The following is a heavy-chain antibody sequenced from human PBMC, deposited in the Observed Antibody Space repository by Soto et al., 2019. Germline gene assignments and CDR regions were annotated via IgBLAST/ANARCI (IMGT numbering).Heavy chain of an antibody. J-gene: IGHJ6*02. CDR2: INEEGTER. Sequence: EVQLVESGGGLVQPGGSLRVSCAASGFSFSSYWMSWVRHGPGKGLEWVADINEEGTERYYADSVKGRFTISRADGENSVYLQMNNQRVDDTAVYSCAKSPMGRTFHYGMEVWGQGTTVTVAS. D-gene: IGHD2-2*01. CDR3: AKSPMGRTFHYGMEV. V-gene: IGHV3-7*05. CDR1: GFSFSSYW.